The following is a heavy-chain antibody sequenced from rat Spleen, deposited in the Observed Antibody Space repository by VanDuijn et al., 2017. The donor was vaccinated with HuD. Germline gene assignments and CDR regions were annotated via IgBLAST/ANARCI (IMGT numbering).Heavy chain of an antibody. V-gene: IGHV5-31*01. CDR1: GFTFNNYW. CDR3: IRGFGLFDY. Sequence: EVQLVESGGGLVQPGRSLKLSCVASGFTFNNYWMTWIRQAPGKGLEWVASISNTGGRIYYPDSVKGRFTISRDTAQNTLYLQMNSLRSEDTATYYCIRGFGLFDYWGQGVMVTVSS. CDR2: ISNTGGRI. D-gene: IGHD4-3*01. J-gene: IGHJ2*01.